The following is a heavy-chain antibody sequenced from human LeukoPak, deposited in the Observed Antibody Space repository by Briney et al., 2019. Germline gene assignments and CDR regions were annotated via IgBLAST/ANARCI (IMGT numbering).Heavy chain of an antibody. D-gene: IGHD2-21*01. J-gene: IGHJ4*02. CDR1: GFTFRSHA. V-gene: IGHV3-23*01. Sequence: GSLRLSCVGSGFTFRSHAMSWVRQAPEKGLEFVSGIYENGGTTYYADSVRGRFSISRDNSKNTLYLQMDSLRGEDTAVYYCAKDFRIGYSAHFDYWGQGALVTVSS. CDR2: IYENGGTT. CDR3: AKDFRIGYSAHFDY.